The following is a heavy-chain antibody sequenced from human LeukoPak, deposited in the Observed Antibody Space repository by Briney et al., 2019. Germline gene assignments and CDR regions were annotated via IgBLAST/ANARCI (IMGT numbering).Heavy chain of an antibody. CDR2: IYNRGST. CDR3: ASASSGAIYYYGVDV. Sequence: SETLSLTCTVSGGPMRNLYWTWIRQLPGKGLEWIGCIYNRGSTRYNPSLKSRVTISEDTSKNQFSLKLTPVTAADTAVYYCASASSGAIYYYGVDVWGPGTTVTVSS. V-gene: IGHV4-59*01. D-gene: IGHD3-10*01. CDR1: GGPMRNLY. J-gene: IGHJ6*02.